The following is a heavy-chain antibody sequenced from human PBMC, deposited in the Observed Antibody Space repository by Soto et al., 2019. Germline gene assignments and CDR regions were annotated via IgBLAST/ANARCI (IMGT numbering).Heavy chain of an antibody. J-gene: IGHJ6*02. D-gene: IGHD3-22*01. CDR1: GFTFSSFA. CDR3: AKKNNDSSGYSDV. CDR2: ISGTGDNT. Sequence: LRLSCAASGFTFSSFAMSWVRQAPGKGLEWVSIISGTGDNTYYADSVKVRFTISRDNSKNTVYLQMNSLRAEDTAVYYCAKKNNDSSGYSDVWGQGTTVTVSS. V-gene: IGHV3-23*01.